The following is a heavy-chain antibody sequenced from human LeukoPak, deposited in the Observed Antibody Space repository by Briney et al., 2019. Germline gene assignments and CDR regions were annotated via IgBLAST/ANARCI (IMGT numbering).Heavy chain of an antibody. J-gene: IGHJ6*03. CDR1: GFTFSSYS. Sequence: GGSLRLSCAASGFTFSSYSMNWVRQAPGKGLEWVSSISSSSSYIYYADSVKGRFTISRDNAKNSLYLQMNSLRAEDTAVYYCARDSGPNYYYYYYMDVWGKGTTVTVSS. CDR2: ISSSSSYI. V-gene: IGHV3-21*01. D-gene: IGHD5-12*01. CDR3: ARDSGPNYYYYYYMDV.